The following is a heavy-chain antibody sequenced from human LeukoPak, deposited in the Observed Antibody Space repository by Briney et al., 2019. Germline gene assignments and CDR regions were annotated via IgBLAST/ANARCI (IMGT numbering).Heavy chain of an antibody. V-gene: IGHV3-73*01. CDR1: GFTFSGSA. CDR3: TRVYSSSPRNYYYGMDV. CDR2: IRSKANSYAT. J-gene: IGHJ6*02. Sequence: GGSLRLSCAASGFTFSGSAMHWVRQASGKGLEWVGRIRSKANSYATAYAASVKGRFTISRDDSKNTAYLQMNSLKTEDTAVYYCTRVYSSSPRNYYYGMDVWGQGTTVTVSS. D-gene: IGHD6-6*01.